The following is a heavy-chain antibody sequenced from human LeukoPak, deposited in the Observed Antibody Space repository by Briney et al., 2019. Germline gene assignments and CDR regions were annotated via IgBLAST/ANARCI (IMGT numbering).Heavy chain of an antibody. Sequence: PGGSLRLACAVSGFTFSTSWMHWVRQPPGKGLVWVSRMNSDETATTYADSVRGRFTISRDNDKSTLYLQMNSLRVEDTAIHYCARGVNGDTDFWGQGTLVTVS. CDR3: ARGVNGDTDF. V-gene: IGHV3-74*01. J-gene: IGHJ4*02. CDR2: MNSDETAT. D-gene: IGHD2-21*01. CDR1: GFTFSTSW.